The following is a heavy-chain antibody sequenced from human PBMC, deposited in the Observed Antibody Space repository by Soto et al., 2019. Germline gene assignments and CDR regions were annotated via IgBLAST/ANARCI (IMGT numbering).Heavy chain of an antibody. CDR2: IKQDGSEK. V-gene: IGHV3-7*01. CDR3: ARVKAATYYYYGMDV. D-gene: IGHD2-15*01. J-gene: IGHJ6*02. Sequence: GGSLRLSCVASGFTFSSYWMSWVRQAPGKGLEWVANIKQDGSEKYYVDSVKGRFTISRDNAKNSLYLQMNSLRAEDTAVYYCARVKAATYYYYGMDVWGQGTTVTVSS. CDR1: GFTFSSYW.